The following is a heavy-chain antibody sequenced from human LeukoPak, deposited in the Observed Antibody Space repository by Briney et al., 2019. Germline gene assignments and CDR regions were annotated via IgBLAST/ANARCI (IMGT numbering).Heavy chain of an antibody. CDR3: ARVGLFFYYYYMDV. J-gene: IGHJ6*03. V-gene: IGHV1-2*02. CDR2: INPNSGGT. Sequence: GASVKVSCKASGYTFTGYYMHWVRQAPGQGLEWMGWINPNSGGTNYAQKFQGRVTMTRDTSISTAYMELSRLRSDDTAVYYCARVGLFFYYYYMDVWGKGTTVTVSS. CDR1: GYTFTGYY. D-gene: IGHD3-10*02.